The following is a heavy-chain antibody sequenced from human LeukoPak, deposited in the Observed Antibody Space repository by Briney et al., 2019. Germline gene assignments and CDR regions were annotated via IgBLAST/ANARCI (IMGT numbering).Heavy chain of an antibody. J-gene: IGHJ4*02. CDR3: TTAPPKKYYFDSSGYYILSAYFDS. V-gene: IGHV3-15*01. Sequence: PGGSLRLSCAASGFSFSNAWMSCVRQAPGKGLEWVGRIKSIPDSGTTDYAAPVKGRFTISRDDSKTTLYLQMNSLRNEDTAVYYCTTAPPKKYYFDSSGYYILSAYFDSWGQGTLVTVSS. CDR2: IKSIPDSGTT. D-gene: IGHD3-22*01. CDR1: GFSFSNAW.